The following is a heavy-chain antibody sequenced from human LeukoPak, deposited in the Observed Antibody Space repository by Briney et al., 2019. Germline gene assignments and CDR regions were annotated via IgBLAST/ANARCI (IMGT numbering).Heavy chain of an antibody. CDR2: MNPNSGNT. J-gene: IGHJ4*02. D-gene: IGHD3-9*01. CDR3: ARGGGKWRGYFEDY. V-gene: IGHV1-8*01. CDR1: GYTITSYD. Sequence: ASVKVSCKASGYTITSYDIKWVRQATGQGLEWMGWMNPNSGNTGYAQKFQGRVTMTRNTSISTAYMELSSLRSEDTAVYYCARGGGKWRGYFEDYWGQGTLVTVSS.